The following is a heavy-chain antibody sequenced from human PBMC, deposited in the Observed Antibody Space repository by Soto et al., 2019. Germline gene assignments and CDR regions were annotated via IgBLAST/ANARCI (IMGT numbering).Heavy chain of an antibody. CDR1: GFTFSSYA. J-gene: IGHJ6*02. CDR3: AKGYGDYGNYYYGMDV. V-gene: IGHV3-23*01. CDR2: ISGSGGST. D-gene: IGHD4-17*01. Sequence: GGSLRLSCAASGFTFSSYARSWVRQAPGKGLEWVSAISGSGGSTYYADSVKGRFTISRDNSKNTLYLQMNSLRAEDTAVYYCAKGYGDYGNYYYGMDVWGQGTTVTVYS.